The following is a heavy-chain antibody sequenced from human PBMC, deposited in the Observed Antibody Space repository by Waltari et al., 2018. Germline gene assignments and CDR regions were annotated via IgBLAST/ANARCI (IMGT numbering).Heavy chain of an antibody. CDR2: IYYSGST. J-gene: IGHJ3*02. V-gene: IGHV4-39*07. CDR3: ARDAGDYNAFDI. D-gene: IGHD5-12*01. Sequence: QLQLQESGPGLVKPSETLSLTCTVSGGSISSSSYHWGRIRQPPGKGLEWIGSIYYSGSTYYNPSLKSRVTISVDTSKNQFSLKLSSVTAADTAVYYCARDAGDYNAFDIWGQGTMVTVSS. CDR1: GGSISSSSYH.